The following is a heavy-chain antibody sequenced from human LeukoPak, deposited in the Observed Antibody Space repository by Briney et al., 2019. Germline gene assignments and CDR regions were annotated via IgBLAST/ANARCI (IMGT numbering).Heavy chain of an antibody. Sequence: GKSLRLSCAASGFTFSNYAVHWVRQAPGKGLEWVSLISSGGTYEYYADSVKGRFTISRDNSKNTLYLQLNSLRAEDTAVYYCARDSTYYYDSGSSGPHYFDNWGQGTLVTVSS. D-gene: IGHD3-10*01. CDR1: GFTFSNYA. CDR3: ARDSTYYYDSGSSGPHYFDN. V-gene: IGHV3-30*01. J-gene: IGHJ4*02. CDR2: ISSGGTYE.